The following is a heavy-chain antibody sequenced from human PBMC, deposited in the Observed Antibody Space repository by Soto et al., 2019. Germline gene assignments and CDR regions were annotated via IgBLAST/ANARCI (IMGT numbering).Heavy chain of an antibody. J-gene: IGHJ5*02. CDR2: MHHTQGT. CDR3: ARVPFVGYFDWLDP. Sequence: PXGTLSLTCSVSGASISSYYWTWIRQPPGGGLEWIGYMHHTQGTNDNPSLRGRVHMSIDTSMNQFSLRLTSVTAADTAVYYCARVPFVGYFDWLDPWGHGPLVTVSS. CDR1: GASISSYY. V-gene: IGHV4-59*01. D-gene: IGHD3-9*01.